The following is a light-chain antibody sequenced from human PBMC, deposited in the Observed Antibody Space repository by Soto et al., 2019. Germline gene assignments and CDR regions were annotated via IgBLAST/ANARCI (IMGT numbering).Light chain of an antibody. CDR3: QLYDGSPMYT. CDR1: QSVSDSS. V-gene: IGKV3-20*01. J-gene: IGKJ2*01. Sequence: ESVWTQSPGTLSLSPGERDTPSCRASQSVSDSSLAWYHQKPGQAPPPLIYGESRRTTGIPDTFSGSGSGTAFTLTISRLESADFSVYYCQLYDGSPMYTFGQGTKLEIK. CDR2: GES.